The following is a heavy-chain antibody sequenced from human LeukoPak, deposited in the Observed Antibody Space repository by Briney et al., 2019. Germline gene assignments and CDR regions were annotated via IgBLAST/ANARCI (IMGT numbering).Heavy chain of an antibody. J-gene: IGHJ3*02. CDR1: GFTFSSYA. CDR2: ISYDGSNK. Sequence: GGSLRLSCAASGFTFSSYAMHWVRQAPGKGLEWVAVISYDGSNKYYADSVKGRFSISRDNSKNTLYLQMNSLRAEDTAVYYCAREFSSGYSRYAFDIWGQGTMVTVSS. D-gene: IGHD3-22*01. CDR3: AREFSSGYSRYAFDI. V-gene: IGHV3-30-3*01.